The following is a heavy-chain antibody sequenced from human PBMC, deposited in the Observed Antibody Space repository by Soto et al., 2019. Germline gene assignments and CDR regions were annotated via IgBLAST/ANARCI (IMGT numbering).Heavy chain of an antibody. CDR3: ERGRSPSYFDY. Sequence: GGSLRLSCVASGFIVGGDYMSWVRQAPGKGLDWVSIIYSGGTTYFADSVKGRFTISRDNSKNTLYLQMDTLTAEDTAVYYCERGRSPSYFDYWGPGTMVTVYS. CDR1: GFIVGGDY. J-gene: IGHJ4*02. CDR2: IYSGGTT. V-gene: IGHV3-53*01.